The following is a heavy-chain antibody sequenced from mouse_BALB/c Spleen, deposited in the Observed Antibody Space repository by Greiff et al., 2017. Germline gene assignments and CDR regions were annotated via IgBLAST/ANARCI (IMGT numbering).Heavy chain of an antibody. CDR3: AGGYYRYEAWFAY. J-gene: IGHJ3*01. D-gene: IGHD2-14*01. CDR2: IWAGGST. Sequence: VKVVESGPGLVAPSQSLSITCTVSGFSLTSYGVHWVRQPPGKGLEWLGVIWAGGSTNYNSALMSRLSISKDNSKSQVFLKMNSLQTDDTAMYYCAGGYYRYEAWFAYWGQGTLVTVSA. CDR1: GFSLTSYG. V-gene: IGHV2-9*02.